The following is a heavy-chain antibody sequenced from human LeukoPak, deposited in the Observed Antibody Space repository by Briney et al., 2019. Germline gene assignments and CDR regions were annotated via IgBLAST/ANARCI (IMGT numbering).Heavy chain of an antibody. CDR2: IYYSGST. CDR1: GGSISSYY. V-gene: IGHV4-59*12. CDR3: ARGLGAAAGTVWRDAFDI. Sequence: PSETLSLTCTVSGGSISSYYWSWIRQPPGKGLEWIGYIYYSGSTNYNPSLKSRVTISVDTSKNQFSLKLSSVTAADTAVYYCARGLGAAAGTVWRDAFDIWGQGTMVTVSS. D-gene: IGHD6-13*01. J-gene: IGHJ3*02.